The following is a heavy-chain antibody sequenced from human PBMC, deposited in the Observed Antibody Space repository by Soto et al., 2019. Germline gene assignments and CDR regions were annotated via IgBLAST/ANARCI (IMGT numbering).Heavy chain of an antibody. V-gene: IGHV3-23*01. CDR2: IGSRGDST. J-gene: IGHJ4*02. D-gene: IGHD6-19*01. CDR1: GFTFSSFA. CDR3: AQDLIYGYNSGRTFDS. Sequence: EVQLLESGGGLVQPGGSLRLSCAASGFTFSSFAMSWVRQAPGKGLEWVSAIGSRGDSTYYADSVKGRFTISRDNSKNTLYLQRNRLRAEDTAVYYCAQDLIYGYNSGRTFDSWGQGTLVTVSS.